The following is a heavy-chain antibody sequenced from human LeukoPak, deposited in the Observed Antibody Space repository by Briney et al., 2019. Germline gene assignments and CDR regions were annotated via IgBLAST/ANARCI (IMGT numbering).Heavy chain of an antibody. CDR3: HTTGTTGYYYMDV. V-gene: IGHV4-39*01. D-gene: IGHD1-1*01. CDR1: GGSISSSSYY. Sequence: SETLSLTCTVSGGSISSSSYYWGWIRQPPGKGLGWIGSIYYSGSTYYNPSLKSRVTISVDTSKNQFSLKLSSVTAADTAVYYCHTTGTTGYYYMDVWGKGTTVTVSS. CDR2: IYYSGST. J-gene: IGHJ6*03.